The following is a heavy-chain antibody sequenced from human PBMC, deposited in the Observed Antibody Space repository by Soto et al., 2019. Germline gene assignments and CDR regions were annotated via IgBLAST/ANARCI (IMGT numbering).Heavy chain of an antibody. Sequence: QVKLVESGGGVFQPGVSLRLSCSASVFTLSFYPMHWNRHAPGKGLAWVAVMSYNRNNKYYADSVKGRFTIPRDTSKNTLDLQMNSLTAEDTAVYYCSNLYLWGSDFDYWGQGTLVTVSS. CDR3: SNLYLWGSDFDY. CDR1: VFTLSFYP. V-gene: IGHV3-30*04. CDR2: MSYNRNNK. D-gene: IGHD3-16*01. J-gene: IGHJ4*02.